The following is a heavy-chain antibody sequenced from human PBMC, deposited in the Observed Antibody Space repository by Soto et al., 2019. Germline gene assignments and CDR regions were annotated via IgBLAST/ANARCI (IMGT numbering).Heavy chain of an antibody. Sequence: QAQLVQSGAEVKKPGASVKLSCEASGYTFSTFYLHWVRQAPGQGPEWMGKIDPSGGSTTYAQKFQGRVTMSRDTSTSTVYMELSRLRSGDTAIYYCVRSFIAASILAFHIWGQGTAVIASS. CDR3: VRSFIAASILAFHI. V-gene: IGHV1-46*01. CDR2: IDPSGGST. J-gene: IGHJ3*02. CDR1: GYTFSTFY. D-gene: IGHD6-25*01.